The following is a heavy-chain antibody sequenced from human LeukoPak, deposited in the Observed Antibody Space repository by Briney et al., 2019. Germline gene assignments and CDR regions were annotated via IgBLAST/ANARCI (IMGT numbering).Heavy chain of an antibody. D-gene: IGHD3-22*01. CDR1: GFTFGDYA. Sequence: GGSLRLSCTASGFTFGDYAMSWIRQAPGKGLEWVSSISSSSSYIYYADSVKGRFTISRDNAKNSLYLQMNSLRAEDTAVYYCARNVSQYDSSGYYYFWGQGTLVTVSS. CDR2: ISSSSSYI. V-gene: IGHV3-21*01. J-gene: IGHJ4*02. CDR3: ARNVSQYDSSGYYYF.